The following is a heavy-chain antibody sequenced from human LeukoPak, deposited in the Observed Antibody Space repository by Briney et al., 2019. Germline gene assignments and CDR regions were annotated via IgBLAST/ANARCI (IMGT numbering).Heavy chain of an antibody. D-gene: IGHD2-2*03. J-gene: IGHJ4*02. CDR2: IKLDGSEK. Sequence: GGSLRLSCVASGFTFGKYWVSWVRQAPGKGLEWVANIKLDGSEKNYVDSVKGRFTISRDNTKNSLYLQMNSLRAEDTAVYYCARAEPAGYCSSTSCYYPDYWGQGTLVTVSS. CDR1: GFTFGKYW. CDR3: ARAEPAGYCSSTSCYYPDY. V-gene: IGHV3-7*01.